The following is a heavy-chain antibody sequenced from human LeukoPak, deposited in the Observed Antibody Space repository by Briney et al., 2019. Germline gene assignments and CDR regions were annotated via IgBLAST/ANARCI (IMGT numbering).Heavy chain of an antibody. D-gene: IGHD2-2*01. V-gene: IGHV4-39*01. CDR1: GGSISSSSYY. CDR2: IYYSGST. J-gene: IGHJ5*02. Sequence: SETLSLTCTVSGGSISSSSYYWGWIRQPPGKGPEWIGSIYYSGSTYYNPSLKSRVTISVDTSKNQFSLKLSSVTAADTAVYYCARHPIIVVVPAAKGGWFDPWGQGTLVTVSS. CDR3: ARHPIIVVVPAAKGGWFDP.